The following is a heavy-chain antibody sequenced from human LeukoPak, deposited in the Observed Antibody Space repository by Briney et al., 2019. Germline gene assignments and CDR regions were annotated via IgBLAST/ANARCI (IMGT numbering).Heavy chain of an antibody. V-gene: IGHV4-59*01. CDR1: GGSISSYY. D-gene: IGHD1-26*01. Sequence: SETLSLTCTVSGGSISSYYWSWIRQPPEKGLEWIGYIYYSGSTNYNPSLKSRVTISVDTSKNQFSLKLSSVTAADTAVYYCAREVVGATHPSYYFDYWGQGTLVTVSS. J-gene: IGHJ4*02. CDR3: AREVVGATHPSYYFDY. CDR2: IYYSGST.